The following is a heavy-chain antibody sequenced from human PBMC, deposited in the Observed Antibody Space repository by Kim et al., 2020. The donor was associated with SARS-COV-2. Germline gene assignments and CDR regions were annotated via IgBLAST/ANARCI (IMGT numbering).Heavy chain of an antibody. CDR3: AKDPNYYGSGSYYTYFDY. D-gene: IGHD3-10*01. CDR1: GFTFNNYG. J-gene: IGHJ4*02. CDR2: ISDDGRNK. V-gene: IGHV3-30*18. Sequence: GGSLRLSCAASGFTFNNYGIHWVRQSPGKGLEWVAFISDDGRNKYYVDSVKGRFTISRDNSKNTLYLQMNSLRAEDTAVYYCAKDPNYYGSGSYYTYFDYWGQGTLVTVSS.